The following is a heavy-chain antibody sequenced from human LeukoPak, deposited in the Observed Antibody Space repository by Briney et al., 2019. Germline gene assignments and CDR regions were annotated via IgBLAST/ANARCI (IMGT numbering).Heavy chain of an antibody. J-gene: IGHJ3*02. Sequence: GGSLRLSCAASGFTFSGYWMSWVRQAPGKGLEWVANIKQDGSEKYYVDSVKGRFTISRDNANNSLYLQMNSLRAEDTAVYHCVREASGGTKGVSGTFDIWGQGTLVTVSS. V-gene: IGHV3-7*01. CDR2: IKQDGSEK. CDR1: GFTFSGYW. D-gene: IGHD6-13*01. CDR3: VREASGGTKGVSGTFDI.